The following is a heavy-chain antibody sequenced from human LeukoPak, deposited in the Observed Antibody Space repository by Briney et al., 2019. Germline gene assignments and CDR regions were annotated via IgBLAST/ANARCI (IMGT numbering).Heavy chain of an antibody. V-gene: IGHV4-39*01. CDR2: FFSTGRT. Sequence: SETLSLTCNVSGGSVSSSNHHWARIRQSPGMGLEWVGTFFSTGRTSQNPDPSHKGRVTLSVDTSRNQFSLQLRSLTAADTANCASIPGSSTSWYHFDNWGQGTLVTVSS. CDR1: GGSVSSSNHH. J-gene: IGHJ4*02. CDR3: IPGSSTSWYHFDN. D-gene: IGHD6-13*01.